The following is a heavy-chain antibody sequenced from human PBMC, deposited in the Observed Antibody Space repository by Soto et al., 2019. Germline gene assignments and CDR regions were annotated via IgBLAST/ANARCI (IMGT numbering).Heavy chain of an antibody. D-gene: IGHD1-1*01. CDR3: ARHGHNIYGFDV. Sequence: QVQPQESGPGLLKPSDTLSLTCAVSGGSINSVNWWSWVRQSPGNGLEWIGEMHPGGSTNYNPSLQSRVTVSMDKSRNQFSLRMSSVTAADTAVYFCARHGHNIYGFDVWGRGTTVTVSS. J-gene: IGHJ6*01. V-gene: IGHV4-4*02. CDR2: MHPGGST. CDR1: GGSINSVNW.